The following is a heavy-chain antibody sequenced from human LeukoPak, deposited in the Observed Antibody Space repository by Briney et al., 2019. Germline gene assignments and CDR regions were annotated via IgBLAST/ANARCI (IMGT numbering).Heavy chain of an antibody. Sequence: KPSGTLSLTCAVSGGSISSSNWWSWVRQPPGKGLEWIGEIYHSGSTNYNPSLKSRVTISVDKSKNQFSLKLSSVTAADTAVYYCARKQAANTYNHFDYWGQGTLVTVSS. CDR2: IYHSGST. CDR3: ARKQAANTYNHFDY. CDR1: GGSISSSNW. V-gene: IGHV4-4*02. J-gene: IGHJ4*02. D-gene: IGHD3-16*01.